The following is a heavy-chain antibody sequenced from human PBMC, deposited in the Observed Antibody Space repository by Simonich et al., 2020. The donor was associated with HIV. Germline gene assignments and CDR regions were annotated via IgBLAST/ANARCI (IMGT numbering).Heavy chain of an antibody. J-gene: IGHJ4*02. Sequence: QVQLQQWGAGLLKPSETLSLPCAVYGGSLSSYYWSWIPQPPGKGLEWIGEINHSGITNYKSSLNSRATISVDKSKNQFSLKLSSVTAADTAIYYCARRDRELILYFDYWGQGNLVTVSS. CDR3: ARRDRELILYFDY. CDR2: INHSGIT. CDR1: GGSLSSYY. D-gene: IGHD3-3*01. V-gene: IGHV4-34*01.